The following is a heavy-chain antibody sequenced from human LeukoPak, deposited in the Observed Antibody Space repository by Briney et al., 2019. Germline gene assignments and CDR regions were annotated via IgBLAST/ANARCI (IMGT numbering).Heavy chain of an antibody. V-gene: IGHV3-23*01. CDR2: ISGSGGST. J-gene: IGHJ4*02. CDR3: ARLFRLDDY. D-gene: IGHD2-21*02. Sequence: GGSLRLSCAASGFTFCSYAMSWVRQAPGKGLEWVSGISGSGGSTYYADSVKGRFSISRDNSKNTLYLQMNSLRAEDTAVYYCARLFRLDDYWGQGTLVTVSS. CDR1: GFTFCSYA.